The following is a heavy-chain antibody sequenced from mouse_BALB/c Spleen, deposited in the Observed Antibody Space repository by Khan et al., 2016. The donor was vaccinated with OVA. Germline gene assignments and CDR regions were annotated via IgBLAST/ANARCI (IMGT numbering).Heavy chain of an antibody. D-gene: IGHD1-1*01. Sequence: VQLQESGPGLVKPSQSLSLTCTVTGYSITSGYAWNLIRQFPGNQLELIGYIRYSGVTSYTPSLKSRISITPDTSTNPFFLQLNTVTTEDTATYFCARGNYYGYYFDYWGQGTTLTVSS. V-gene: IGHV3-2*02. J-gene: IGHJ2*01. CDR1: GYSITSGYA. CDR2: IRYSGVT. CDR3: ARGNYYGYYFDY.